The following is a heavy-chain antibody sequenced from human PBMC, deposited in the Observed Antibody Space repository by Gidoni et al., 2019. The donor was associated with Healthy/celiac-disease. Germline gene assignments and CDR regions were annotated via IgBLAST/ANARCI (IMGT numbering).Heavy chain of an antibody. CDR3: AGLDIVLMVYAEGYWYFDL. CDR2: IYYSGST. CDR1: GGSISRSSSY. Sequence: QLQLQESGPGLVKPSETLSLPCTVSGGSISRSSSYRGWIRQPPGKGLEWIGSIYYSGSTYYNPSLKSRVTISVDTSKNQFSLKLSSVTAADTAVYYCAGLDIVLMVYAEGYWYFDLWGRGTLVTVSS. J-gene: IGHJ2*01. D-gene: IGHD2-8*01. V-gene: IGHV4-39*01.